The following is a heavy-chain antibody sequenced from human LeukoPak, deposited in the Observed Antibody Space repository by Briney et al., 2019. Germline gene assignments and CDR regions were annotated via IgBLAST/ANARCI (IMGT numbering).Heavy chain of an antibody. D-gene: IGHD3-22*01. Sequence: SETLSLTCAVYGGSFSGYYWSWIRQPPGKGLEWIGEINHSGSTNYNPSLKSRVTISVDTSKNQFSLKLSSVTAADTAVYYCARIGYYYDPRSIDYWGQGTLVTVSS. CDR1: GGSFSGYY. CDR3: ARIGYYYDPRSIDY. J-gene: IGHJ4*02. CDR2: INHSGST. V-gene: IGHV4-34*01.